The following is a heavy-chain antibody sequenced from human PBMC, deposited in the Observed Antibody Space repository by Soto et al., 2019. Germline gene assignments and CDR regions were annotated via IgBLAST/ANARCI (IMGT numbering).Heavy chain of an antibody. V-gene: IGHV1-46*01. D-gene: IGHD2-15*01. CDR2: INPSGGST. CDR3: ATYALNCSGGSCYGYYYGMDV. Sequence: ASVKVSCKASGYTFTSYYMHWVRQAPGQGLEWMGIINPSGGSTSYAQKFQGRVTMTRDTSTSTVYMELSSLRSEDTAVYYCATYALNCSGGSCYGYYYGMDVWGQGTTVTVS. J-gene: IGHJ6*02. CDR1: GYTFTSYY.